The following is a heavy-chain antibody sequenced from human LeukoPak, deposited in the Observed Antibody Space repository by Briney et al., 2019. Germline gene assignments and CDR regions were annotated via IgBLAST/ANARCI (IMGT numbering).Heavy chain of an antibody. CDR2: IYYSGST. D-gene: IGHD3-9*01. V-gene: IGHV4-61*01. CDR1: GGSVSIGSYY. CDR3: ASGVGDILTGYGFDY. J-gene: IGHJ4*02. Sequence: SETLSLTCTVSGGSVSIGSYYWSWIRQPPGKGLEWIGYIYYSGSTNYNPSLKSRVTISVDTSKNQFSLKLSSVTAADTAVYYCASGVGDILTGYGFDYWGQGTLVTVSS.